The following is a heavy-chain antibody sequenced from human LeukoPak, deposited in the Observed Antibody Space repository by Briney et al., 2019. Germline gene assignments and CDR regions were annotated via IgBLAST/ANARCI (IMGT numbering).Heavy chain of an antibody. V-gene: IGHV3-15*01. D-gene: IGHD2-2*02. CDR2: IKSKTDGGTT. Sequence: GGSLRLSCAASGFTFSSYWMHWVRQAPGKGLEWVGRIKSKTDGGTTDYAAPVNGRFTISRDDSKNTLYLQMNSLKTEDTAVYYCTTDGWYCSSTSCYTIDYWGQGTLVTVSS. CDR3: TTDGWYCSSTSCYTIDY. J-gene: IGHJ4*02. CDR1: GFTFSSYW.